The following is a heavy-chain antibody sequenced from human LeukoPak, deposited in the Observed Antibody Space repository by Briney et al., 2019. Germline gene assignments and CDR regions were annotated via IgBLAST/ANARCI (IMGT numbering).Heavy chain of an antibody. CDR3: ARESNYYGSGTGWFDP. J-gene: IGHJ5*02. D-gene: IGHD3-10*01. CDR2: FYTSGST. Sequence: SQTLSLTCTVSGGSISSGSYYWSWIRQPAGKGLEWIGHFYTSGSTNYNPSLKSRVTISVDTSKNQFSLRLSSVTAADTAVYYCARESNYYGSGTGWFDPWGQGTLVTVSS. CDR1: GGSISSGSYY. V-gene: IGHV4-61*09.